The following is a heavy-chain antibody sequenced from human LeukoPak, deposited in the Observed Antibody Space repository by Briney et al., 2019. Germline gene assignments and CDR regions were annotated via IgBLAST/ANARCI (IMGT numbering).Heavy chain of an antibody. Sequence: ASVKVSCKASGYTFTGYYMHWVRQAPGQGLEWMGWINPNSGGTSYAQKFQGRVTMTRDTSISTAYMELSRLRSDDTAVYYCARDTYYYDSSGSDPWGQGTLVTVSS. CDR3: ARDTYYYDSSGSDP. D-gene: IGHD3-22*01. J-gene: IGHJ5*02. CDR1: GYTFTGYY. V-gene: IGHV1-2*02. CDR2: INPNSGGT.